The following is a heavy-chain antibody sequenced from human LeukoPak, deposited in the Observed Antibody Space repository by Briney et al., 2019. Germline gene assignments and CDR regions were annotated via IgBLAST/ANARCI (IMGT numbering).Heavy chain of an antibody. V-gene: IGHV1-69*13. CDR3: ARTAGRTFDY. CDR2: IIPIFGTA. Sequence: ASVKVSCKASGGTFSSYAISWVRQAPGQGLEWMGGIIPIFGTANYAQKFQGRVTITADESTSTAYMELSSLISEDTAVYYCARTAGRTFDYWGQGTLVTVSS. J-gene: IGHJ4*02. D-gene: IGHD6-6*01. CDR1: GGTFSSYA.